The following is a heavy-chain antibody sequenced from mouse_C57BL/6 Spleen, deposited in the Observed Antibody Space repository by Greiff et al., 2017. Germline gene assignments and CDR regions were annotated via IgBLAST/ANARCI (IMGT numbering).Heavy chain of an antibody. D-gene: IGHD4-1*01. Sequence: QVQLQQPGAELVKPGASVKMSCKASGYTFTSYWITWVKQRPGQGLEWIGDLYPGSGSTNYNEKFKSKATLTVDTSSSTAYMHLSSRTSEDSAVYYCSSWDWYCDVWGTGTTVTVSS. CDR3: SSWDWYCDV. V-gene: IGHV1-55*01. CDR1: GYTFTSYW. CDR2: LYPGSGST. J-gene: IGHJ1*03.